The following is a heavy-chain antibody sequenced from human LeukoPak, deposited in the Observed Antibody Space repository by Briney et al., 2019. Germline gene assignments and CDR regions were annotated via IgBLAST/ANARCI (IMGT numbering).Heavy chain of an antibody. D-gene: IGHD2-2*01. CDR1: GGTFSSYA. V-gene: IGHV1-69*13. CDR2: IIPIFGTA. Sequence: ASVKVSCKASGGTFSSYAISWVRQAPGQGLEWMGGIIPIFGTANYAQKFQGRVTITADESTSTAYMELSSLRSEDTAVYYCARAECRSTSCLHNWFDPWGQGTLVTVSS. J-gene: IGHJ5*02. CDR3: ARAECRSTSCLHNWFDP.